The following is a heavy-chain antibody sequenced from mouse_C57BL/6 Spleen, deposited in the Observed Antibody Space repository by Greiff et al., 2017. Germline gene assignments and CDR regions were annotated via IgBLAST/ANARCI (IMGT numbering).Heavy chain of an antibody. J-gene: IGHJ3*01. CDR2: IDPSDSYT. Sequence: QVQLQQPGAELVMPGASVKLSCKASGYTFTSYWMHWVKQRPGQGLEWIGEIDPSDSYTNYNQQFKGKSTLTVDKSSSTAYMQLSSLTSEDSAVYYCARVGSSGYLFAYWGQGTLVTVSA. D-gene: IGHD3-2*02. V-gene: IGHV1-69*01. CDR1: GYTFTSYW. CDR3: ARVGSSGYLFAY.